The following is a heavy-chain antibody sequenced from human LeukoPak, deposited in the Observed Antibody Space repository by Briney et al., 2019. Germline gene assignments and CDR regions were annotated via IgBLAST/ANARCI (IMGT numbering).Heavy chain of an antibody. V-gene: IGHV3-23*01. D-gene: IGHD3-22*01. Sequence: GGTLRLSCAASGFTFSSYAMTWVRQAPGKGLEWVSLISGSGGRTYYADSVKGRFTISRDNSKNTLYLQMNSLRAEDTAVYYCAKVSRITMIVVVTPDAFDIWGQGTMVTVSS. J-gene: IGHJ3*02. CDR2: ISGSGGRT. CDR3: AKVSRITMIVVVTPDAFDI. CDR1: GFTFSSYA.